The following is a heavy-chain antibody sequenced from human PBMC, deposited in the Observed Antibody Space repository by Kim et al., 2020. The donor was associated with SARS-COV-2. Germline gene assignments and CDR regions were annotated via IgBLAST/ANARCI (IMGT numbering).Heavy chain of an antibody. CDR2: NT. Sequence: NTGYTPKCQARVSITRDTSATTAYLELSGLRSEDTAVYYCAREAVAGSFDYWGQGTLVTVSS. V-gene: IGHV1-3*01. D-gene: IGHD6-19*01. J-gene: IGHJ4*02. CDR3: AREAVAGSFDY.